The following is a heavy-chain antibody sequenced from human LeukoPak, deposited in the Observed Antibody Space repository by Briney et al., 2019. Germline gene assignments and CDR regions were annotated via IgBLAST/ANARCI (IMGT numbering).Heavy chain of an antibody. V-gene: IGHV4-59*08. D-gene: IGHD1/OR15-1a*01. J-gene: IGHJ3*02. Sequence: PSETLSLTCTVSGGSISTYHWNWIRRPPGKGLEWIGYIHRGSTNYNPSLRSRVTISVDTSKNQFSLKLSSVTAADTAMYYCAKQNKTPMSDEAFDIWGQGTMVTVSS. CDR1: GGSISTYH. CDR2: IHRGST. CDR3: AKQNKTPMSDEAFDI.